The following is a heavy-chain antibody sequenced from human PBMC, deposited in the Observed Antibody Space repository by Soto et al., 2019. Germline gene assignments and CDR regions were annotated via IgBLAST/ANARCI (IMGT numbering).Heavy chain of an antibody. D-gene: IGHD6-19*01. CDR1: GFTFSSYG. CDR2: ISYDGSNK. CDR3: AKDWRAGYYYYYMDV. J-gene: IGHJ6*03. Sequence: PGGSLRLSCAASGFTFSSYGMHWVRQAPGKGLEWVAVISYDGSNKYYADSVKGRFTISRDNSKNTLYLQMNSLRAEDTAVYYCAKDWRAGYYYYYMDVWGKGTTVTVSS. V-gene: IGHV3-30*18.